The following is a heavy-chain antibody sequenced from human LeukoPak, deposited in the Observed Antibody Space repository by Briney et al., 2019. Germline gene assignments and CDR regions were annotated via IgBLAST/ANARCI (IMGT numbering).Heavy chain of an antibody. V-gene: IGHV1-69*05. J-gene: IGHJ4*02. CDR3: ARDPKDDTSGYYYFDY. CDR2: IIPIFGTA. Sequence: ASVKVSCKASGGTFSSYAISWVRQAPGQGLEWMGGIIPIFGTANYAQKFQGRVAMTRDMSTSTVYMELSSLRSEDTALYYCARDPKDDTSGYYYFDYWGQGTLVTVSS. CDR1: GGTFSSYA. D-gene: IGHD3-22*01.